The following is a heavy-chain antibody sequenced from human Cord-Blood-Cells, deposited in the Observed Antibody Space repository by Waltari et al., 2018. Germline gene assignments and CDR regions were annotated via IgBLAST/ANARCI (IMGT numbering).Heavy chain of an antibody. CDR3: AREGKGGLDP. V-gene: IGHV1-69*01. D-gene: IGHD3-10*01. Sequence: QVQLVQSGAEVKKPGSSVKVSCKASGGTFSSYAISWVRKAPGKGLGWEGGIIPMFGKANYEQKFQGRVTITADESTSTAYMELSSLRSEDTAVYYCAREGKGGLDPWGQGTLVTVSS. J-gene: IGHJ5*02. CDR2: IIPMFGKA. CDR1: GGTFSSYA.